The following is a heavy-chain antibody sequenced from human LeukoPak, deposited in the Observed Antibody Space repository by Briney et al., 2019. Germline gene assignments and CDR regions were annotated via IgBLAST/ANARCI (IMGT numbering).Heavy chain of an antibody. CDR3: ARAGGSVGWYGTIDY. CDR2: IYTSGST. Sequence: SETLSLTCTVSGVSLSSGSYYWSWILQPAGRGLEWIGHIYTSGSTSYTPSLQSRVTIAVDASKNQFSLKVTSVTAADTAVYYCARAGGSVGWYGTIDYWGQGTLVTVSS. J-gene: IGHJ4*02. D-gene: IGHD6-19*01. V-gene: IGHV4-61*09. CDR1: GVSLSSGSYY.